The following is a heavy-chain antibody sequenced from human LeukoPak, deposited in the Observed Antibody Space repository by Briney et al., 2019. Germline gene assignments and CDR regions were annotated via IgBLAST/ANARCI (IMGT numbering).Heavy chain of an antibody. D-gene: IGHD2-2*02. CDR3: TRAKYQLLYLSDY. CDR1: GFTFGDYA. CDR2: IRSKAYGGTT. Sequence: PGRSLRLSCTASGFTFGDYAMSWVRQAPGKGLEWVGFIRSKAYGGTTEYAASVKGRFTISRDDSKSIAYLQMNSLKTEDTAVYYCTRAKYQLLYLSDYWGQGTLATVSS. V-gene: IGHV3-49*04. J-gene: IGHJ4*02.